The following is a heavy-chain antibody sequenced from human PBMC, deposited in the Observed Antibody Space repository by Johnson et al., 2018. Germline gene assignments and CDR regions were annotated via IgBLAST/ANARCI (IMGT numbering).Heavy chain of an antibody. D-gene: IGHD4-23*01. Sequence: QVQLVQSGGGLVQPGGSLRLSCAASGFTVSSNYMSWVRQAPGKGLEWVAVISYDGSNKYYADSVKGRFTISRDNSINTLFLQMSSLRVEDTAVYYCARGQDPYGGNYFDYWGQGTLVTVSS. CDR3: ARGQDPYGGNYFDY. V-gene: IGHV3-30*03. CDR2: ISYDGSNK. J-gene: IGHJ4*02. CDR1: GFTVSSNY.